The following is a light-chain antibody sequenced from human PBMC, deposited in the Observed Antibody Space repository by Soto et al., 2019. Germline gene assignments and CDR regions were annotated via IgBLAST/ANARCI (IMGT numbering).Light chain of an antibody. CDR1: QSVLYSSSNKNY. J-gene: IGKJ4*01. CDR2: WAS. CDR3: QQSYSLPLT. V-gene: IGKV4-1*01. Sequence: DIVMTQSPDSLAVSLGERATINCKSSQSVLYSSSNKNYLAWYQQKPGQPPKLLIHWASTRESGVPDRFSGSGSETDFTLTISSLQAEDVAVYYCQQSYSLPLTFGGGTKVEIK.